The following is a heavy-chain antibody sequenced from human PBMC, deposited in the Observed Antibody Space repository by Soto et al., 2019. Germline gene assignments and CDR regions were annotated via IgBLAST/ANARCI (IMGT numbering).Heavy chain of an antibody. Sequence: GGSLRLSCAASGFTFTTYAMNWVRQAPGKGLEWVSTISGRSGSTYYADSVKGRFTISRDNSKNTLFLQMNSLRAEDTAVYYCAKRLWFGELLHAFDIWGQGTMVTVSS. CDR3: AKRLWFGELLHAFDI. D-gene: IGHD3-10*01. V-gene: IGHV3-23*01. CDR2: ISGRSGST. CDR1: GFTFTTYA. J-gene: IGHJ3*02.